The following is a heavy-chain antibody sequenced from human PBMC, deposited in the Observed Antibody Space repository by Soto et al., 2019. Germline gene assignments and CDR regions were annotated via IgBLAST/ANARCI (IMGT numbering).Heavy chain of an antibody. D-gene: IGHD3-22*01. V-gene: IGHV1-46*01. CDR1: GYTFTSCY. CDR2: INPSGGST. Sequence: GASVKVSCKASGYTFTSCYMRWVRQAPGQGLEWMGIINPSGGSTSYAQKFQGRVTMTRDTSTSTVYMELSSLRAEDTAVYYCARFYYDSSGYLPSPYYYYYGMDVWGQGTTVTVSS. CDR3: ARFYYDSSGYLPSPYYYYYGMDV. J-gene: IGHJ6*02.